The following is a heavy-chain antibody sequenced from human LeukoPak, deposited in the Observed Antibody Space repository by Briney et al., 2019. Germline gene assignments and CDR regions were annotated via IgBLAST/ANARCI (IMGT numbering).Heavy chain of an antibody. CDR3: ARDLGQYYDTSDNWFDP. D-gene: IGHD3-22*01. J-gene: IGHJ5*02. Sequence: GGSLRLSCAASGFTFSSYSMNWVRQAPGQGLEWVSYLSSSNTIYYADSVKGRFTISRDNAKNTLNLQMNSLRAEDTAVYYCARDLGQYYDTSDNWFDPWGQGTLVTVSS. V-gene: IGHV3-48*04. CDR1: GFTFSSYS. CDR2: LSSSNTI.